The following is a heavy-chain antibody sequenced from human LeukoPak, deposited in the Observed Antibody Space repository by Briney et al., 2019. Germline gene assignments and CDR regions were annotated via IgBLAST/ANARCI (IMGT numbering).Heavy chain of an antibody. CDR1: GGSISSSSYY. CDR3: ARDDGWY. Sequence: ASETLSLTCTVSGGSISSSSYYWGWIRQPPGKGLEWIGSIYYSGSTYYNPSPKSRVTISVDTSKNQFSLKLSSVTAADTAVYYCARDDGWYWGQGTLVTVSS. D-gene: IGHD4-17*01. V-gene: IGHV4-39*07. CDR2: IYYSGST. J-gene: IGHJ4*02.